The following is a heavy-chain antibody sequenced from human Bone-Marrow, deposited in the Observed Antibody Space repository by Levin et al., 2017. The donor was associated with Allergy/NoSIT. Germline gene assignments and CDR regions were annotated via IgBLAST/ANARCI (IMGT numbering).Heavy chain of an antibody. Sequence: PSETLSLTCSVSGGSISSDYWSWIRQPPGKELEWIGYVYYSGSTNYNPSLKSRVTISVDTSKNQFSLQLSSVTAADTAVYYCARERKVGNTGYYMDVWGKGTTVTVSS. CDR1: GGSISSDY. CDR2: VYYSGST. D-gene: IGHD2-8*02. CDR3: ARERKVGNTGYYMDV. J-gene: IGHJ6*03. V-gene: IGHV4-59*01.